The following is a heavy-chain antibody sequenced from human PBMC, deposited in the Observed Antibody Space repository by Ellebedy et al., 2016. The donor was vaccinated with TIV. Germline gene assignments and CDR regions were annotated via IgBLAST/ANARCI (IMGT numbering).Heavy chain of an antibody. J-gene: IGHJ4*02. D-gene: IGHD2-21*01. CDR3: AASESADSDY. Sequence: MPSETLSLTCTASGGSLRTYYSTWIRQPPGKGLEWIGHLYYSGSSNYKPSLKSRVTMSIDPSKNQFSLKMSSVTAADTAVYYCAASESADSDYWGPGTLVTVSS. CDR1: GGSLRTYY. CDR2: LYYSGSS. V-gene: IGHV4-59*01.